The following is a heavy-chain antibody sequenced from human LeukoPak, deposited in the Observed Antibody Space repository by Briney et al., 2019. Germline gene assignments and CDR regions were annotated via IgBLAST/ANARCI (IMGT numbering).Heavy chain of an antibody. CDR1: GFTFSSYE. D-gene: IGHD6-19*01. Sequence: PGGSLRLSCAASGFTFSSYEMNWVRQAPGKGLEWVSYISSSGSTIYYADSVEGRFTISRDNAKKSLYLQMNSLRAEDTAVYHCARANGWYLRNYFDYWGQGILVTVSS. J-gene: IGHJ4*02. CDR3: ARANGWYLRNYFDY. CDR2: ISSSGSTI. V-gene: IGHV3-48*03.